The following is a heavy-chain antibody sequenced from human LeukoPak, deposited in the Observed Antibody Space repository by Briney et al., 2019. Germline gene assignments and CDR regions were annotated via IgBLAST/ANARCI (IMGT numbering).Heavy chain of an antibody. CDR2: IYWDDDK. Sequence: SGPTLVNPTQTLTLTCTFSGFSLSTARVGVGWIRRPPGKALEWLALIYWDDDKRYSPSLKSRLTITKDTSKNQVVLTVTDMDPVDTATYYCAHRRDYYDFDYWGQGTLVTVSS. CDR3: AHRRDYYDFDY. J-gene: IGHJ4*02. V-gene: IGHV2-5*02. D-gene: IGHD3-10*01. CDR1: GFSLSTARVG.